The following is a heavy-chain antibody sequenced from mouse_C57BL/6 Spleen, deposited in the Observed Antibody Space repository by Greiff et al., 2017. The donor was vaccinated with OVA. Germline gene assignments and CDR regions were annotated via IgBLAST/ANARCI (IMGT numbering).Heavy chain of an antibody. CDR3: ARFDYDEGAYYFDY. Sequence: VQLQQSGPELVKPGASVKISCKASGYSFTGYYMNWVKQSPEQSLEWIGEINPSTGGTTYNQKFKAKATLTVDKSSSTAYMQLKSLTSEDSAVDYCARFDYDEGAYYFDYWGQGTTLTVSS. CDR1: GYSFTGYY. CDR2: INPSTGGT. J-gene: IGHJ2*01. D-gene: IGHD2-4*01. V-gene: IGHV1-42*01.